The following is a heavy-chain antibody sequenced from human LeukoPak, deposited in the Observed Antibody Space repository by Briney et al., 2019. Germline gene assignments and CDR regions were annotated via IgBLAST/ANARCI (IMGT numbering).Heavy chain of an antibody. V-gene: IGHV3-30*02. D-gene: IGHD6-19*01. J-gene: IGHJ4*02. CDR1: GFTFSSYA. CDR3: ARDHSSGWYGFQDY. CDR2: IRYDGSNK. Sequence: PGGSLRLSCAASGFTFSSYAMSWVRQAPGKGLEWVAFIRYDGSNKYYADSVKGRFTISRDNSKNTLYLQMNSLRAEDTAVYYCARDHSSGWYGFQDYWGQGTLVTVSS.